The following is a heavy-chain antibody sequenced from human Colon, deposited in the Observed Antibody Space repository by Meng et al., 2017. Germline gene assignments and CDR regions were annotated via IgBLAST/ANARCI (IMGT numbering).Heavy chain of an antibody. CDR1: GDSVSSNSYY. CDR3: ARDPLAVGPTDRGLDS. J-gene: IGHJ4*02. D-gene: IGHD1-26*01. Sequence: QVQLQESGPRLVKPSQTLSLTCTVPGDSVSSNSYYWIWIRQHPGTGLEWIGYIYSGGISHYNPSLKSRITMSIDTSKNQFSLQLTSVTAADTAIYYCARDPLAVGPTDRGLDSWGQGTLVTVSS. CDR2: IYSGGIS. V-gene: IGHV4-31*03.